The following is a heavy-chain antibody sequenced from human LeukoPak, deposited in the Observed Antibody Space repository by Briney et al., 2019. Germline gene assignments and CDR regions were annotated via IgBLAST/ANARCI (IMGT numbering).Heavy chain of an antibody. J-gene: IGHJ4*02. V-gene: IGHV4-34*01. CDR1: GGSFSGYY. CDR2: INHSGST. CDR3: ARGRHGGNSFLDY. Sequence: SETLSLTCAVYGGSFSGYYWSWIRQPPGKGLEWIGEINHSGSTNYNPSLKSRVTISVDTSKNQFSLKLSSVTAADTVVYYCARGRHGGNSFLDYWGQGTLVTVSS. D-gene: IGHD4-23*01.